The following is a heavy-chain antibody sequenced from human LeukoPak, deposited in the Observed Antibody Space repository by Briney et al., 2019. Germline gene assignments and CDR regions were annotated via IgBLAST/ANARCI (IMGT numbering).Heavy chain of an antibody. D-gene: IGHD6-19*01. CDR1: GFTFSSYA. J-gene: IGHJ4*02. V-gene: IGHV3-30-3*01. CDR3: ARDGEGIAVD. Sequence: GGSLRLSCAASGFTFSSYAMHWVRQAPGKGLEWVAVISYDGSNKYYADSVKGRFTISRDNSKNTLYLQMNSLRAEDTAVYYCARDGEGIAVDWGQGTLVTVSS. CDR2: ISYDGSNK.